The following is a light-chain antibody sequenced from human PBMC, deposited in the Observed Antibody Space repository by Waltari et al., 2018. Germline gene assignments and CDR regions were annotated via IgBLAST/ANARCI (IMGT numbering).Light chain of an antibody. Sequence: QSVLTQPPSASGTPGQRVTISCSGSESNLQSNAVYWYQQLPGTAPKLLIFRNDQRPSGAPDRFSGSKSDTSASLAISGLRHDDDAVYYCAAWDDSLGGWVFGGGTKLTVL. CDR1: ESNLQSNA. CDR2: RND. J-gene: IGLJ3*02. V-gene: IGLV1-47*01. CDR3: AAWDDSLGGWV.